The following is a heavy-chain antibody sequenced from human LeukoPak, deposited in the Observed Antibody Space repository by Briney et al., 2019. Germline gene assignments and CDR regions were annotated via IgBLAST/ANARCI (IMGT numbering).Heavy chain of an antibody. J-gene: IGHJ3*02. V-gene: IGHV3-53*01. CDR3: ARDRASYVFDI. Sequence: GGSLRLSCAASEFTFDNYAMSWVRQAPGKGLEWVSLIYTSGSTYYADSVKGRFTISRDNSKNTLYLQMNSLRAEDTAVYYCARDRASYVFDIWGQGTMVTVSS. CDR1: EFTFDNYA. D-gene: IGHD3-16*01. CDR2: IYTSGST.